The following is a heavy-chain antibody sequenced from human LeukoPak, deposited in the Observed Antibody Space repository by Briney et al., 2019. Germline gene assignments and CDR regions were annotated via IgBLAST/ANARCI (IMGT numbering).Heavy chain of an antibody. J-gene: IGHJ4*02. CDR3: VTDWPVW. D-gene: IGHD3-16*01. V-gene: IGHV3-48*02. Sequence: GGSLRLSCVGSGFSFSANNMHWMRHAAGKGPEWLSFISSSGTTIRYADSVRDRFFISRDNAKNSLYLQMSSLIDEDTALYYCVTDWPVWWGQGTLVTVSS. CDR2: ISSSGTTI. CDR1: GFSFSANN.